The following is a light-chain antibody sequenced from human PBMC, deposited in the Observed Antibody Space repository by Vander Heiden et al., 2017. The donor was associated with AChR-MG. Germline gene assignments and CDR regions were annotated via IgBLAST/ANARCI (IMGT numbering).Light chain of an antibody. CDR2: RDT. J-gene: IGLJ3*02. CDR1: QLGDKY. Sequence: SYELTQPPSVSVSPGQTASLTCSGDQLGDKYDCWYQQKAGQSPVLVLERDTRRPSGIPERFSGSKSGNTATLTIRGTQAMDEADYYCQTWDSSTVVFGGGTKLIVL. CDR3: QTWDSSTVV. V-gene: IGLV3-1*01.